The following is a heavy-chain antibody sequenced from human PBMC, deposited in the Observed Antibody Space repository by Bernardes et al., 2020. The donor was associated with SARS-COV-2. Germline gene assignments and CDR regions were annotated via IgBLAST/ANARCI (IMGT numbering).Heavy chain of an antibody. V-gene: IGHV3-48*03. Sequence: GGSLRLFCAASVFTFSSYDMNWVRQAPGKGLEWVSYISCSGSTIYYADSVKGRFTISRDNAKNSLYLQMNSLRAEDTAVYYCAREVTMIVVGGVDYWGQGTLVTVSS. CDR2: ISCSGSTI. J-gene: IGHJ4*02. CDR1: VFTFSSYD. D-gene: IGHD3-22*01. CDR3: AREVTMIVVGGVDY.